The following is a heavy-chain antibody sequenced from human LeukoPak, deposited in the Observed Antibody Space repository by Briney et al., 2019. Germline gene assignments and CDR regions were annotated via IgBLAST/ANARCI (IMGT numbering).Heavy chain of an antibody. J-gene: IGHJ4*02. Sequence: GGSLKLSCAASGLTFSSSWMTWVRQTPGKGLEWVANIKEDGSEKYYVDSVKGRFTISRDNAKNSLYLQMNSLRAEDTALYYCATDVCADWGQGTLVTVSS. CDR3: ATDVCAD. CDR1: GLTFSSSW. CDR2: IKEDGSEK. V-gene: IGHV3-7*01. D-gene: IGHD5/OR15-5a*01.